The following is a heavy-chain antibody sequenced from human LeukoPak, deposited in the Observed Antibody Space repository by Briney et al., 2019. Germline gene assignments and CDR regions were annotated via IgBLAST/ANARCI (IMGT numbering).Heavy chain of an antibody. CDR3: ARARYDSSGYPYGMDV. CDR2: IGTAGDT. CDR1: GFTFSSYD. Sequence: PGGSLRLPCAASGFTFSSYDMHWVRQATGKGLEWVSAIGTAGDTYYPGSVKGRFTISRENAKNSLYLQMNSLRAGDTAVYYCARARYDSSGYPYGMDVWGQGTTVTVSS. D-gene: IGHD3-22*01. V-gene: IGHV3-13*01. J-gene: IGHJ6*02.